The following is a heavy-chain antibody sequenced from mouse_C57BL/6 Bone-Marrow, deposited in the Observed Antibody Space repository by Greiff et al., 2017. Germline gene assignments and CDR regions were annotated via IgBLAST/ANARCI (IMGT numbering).Heavy chain of an antibody. CDR2: ISNGGGST. CDR3: ARQAY. Sequence: EVKLVESGGGLVQPGGSLKLSCAASGFTFSDYYMYWVRQTPEKRLEWVAYISNGGGSTYYPDTVKGRFTISRENAKNTLYLQMSRLKSEDTAMYYCARQAYWGQGTLVTVSA. V-gene: IGHV5-12*01. CDR1: GFTFSDYY. J-gene: IGHJ3*01.